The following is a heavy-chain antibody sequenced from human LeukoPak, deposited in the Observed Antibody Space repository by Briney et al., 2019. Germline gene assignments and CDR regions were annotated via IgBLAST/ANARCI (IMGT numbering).Heavy chain of an antibody. CDR1: GFTFSSYA. V-gene: IGHV3-23*01. CDR3: VNEQQLTFDY. J-gene: IGHJ4*02. CDR2: IVGSGGAT. D-gene: IGHD6-13*01. Sequence: GGSLRLSCAASGFTFSSYAMSWVRQAPGKGLEWVSAIVGSGGATYYADAVKGRFTISRDNSKNTLYLQMNSLRAEDTAVYYCVNEQQLTFDYWGQGTLVTVSS.